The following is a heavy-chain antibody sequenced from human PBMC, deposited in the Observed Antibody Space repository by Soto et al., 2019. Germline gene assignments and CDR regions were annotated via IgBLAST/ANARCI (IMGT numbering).Heavy chain of an antibody. Sequence: GGSLRLSCEASGFGFSTYWMSWVRQAPGKGLEWVANIKLDGSEKNYADSVKGRFTISRDNANNTLYLQMNSLRAEDTAVYYCAKEGTMVRGVIYYYYYYYMEVWGKGITVTVSS. CDR1: GFGFSTYW. J-gene: IGHJ6*03. CDR3: AKEGTMVRGVIYYYYYYYMEV. V-gene: IGHV3-7*01. D-gene: IGHD3-10*01. CDR2: IKLDGSEK.